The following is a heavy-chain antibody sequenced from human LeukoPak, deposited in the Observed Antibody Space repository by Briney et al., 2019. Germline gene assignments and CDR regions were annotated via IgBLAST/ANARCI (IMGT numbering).Heavy chain of an antibody. CDR1: GFTFRNHV. CDR3: VRGQARETTPAGWGSHLDR. D-gene: IGHD4-11*01. V-gene: IGHV3-9*01. J-gene: IGHJ5*02. CDR2: IDWNSGTT. Sequence: GGSLRLSCAASGFTFRNHVMHCVRQASGKGLEWVSGIDWNSGTTAYAVSVKGRFTMSRDDAKSFLYLQMNSLRPEDTAFYFCVRGQARETTPAGWGSHLDRWGLGTLVTVSS.